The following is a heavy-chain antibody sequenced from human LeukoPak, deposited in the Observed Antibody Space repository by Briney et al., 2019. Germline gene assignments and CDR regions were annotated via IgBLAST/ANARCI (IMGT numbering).Heavy chain of an antibody. V-gene: IGHV3-66*01. CDR1: GFTFSSYS. D-gene: IGHD3-10*01. J-gene: IGHJ4*02. CDR3: ARDSGGSGSCADY. CDR2: ICSGGST. Sequence: GGSLRLSCAASGFTFSSYSINWVRQAPGKGLEWVSVICSGGSTYYADSVKGRFTISRDNSKNTLYLQMNSLRAEDTAVYYCARDSGGSGSCADYWGQGTLVTVSS.